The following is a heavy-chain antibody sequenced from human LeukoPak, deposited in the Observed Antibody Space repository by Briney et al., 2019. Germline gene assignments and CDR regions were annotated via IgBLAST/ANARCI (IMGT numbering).Heavy chain of an antibody. CDR2: ISWNSGSI. V-gene: IGHV3-9*03. J-gene: IGHJ4*02. Sequence: GGSLRLSCAASGFTFDDYAMHWVRHAPGKGLEWVSGISWNSGSIGYADCVKGRFTISRDNAKNSLYLQMNSLRAEDMALYYCAKAKGSLLWFGELSLDYWGQGTLVTVSS. CDR3: AKAKGSLLWFGELSLDY. CDR1: GFTFDDYA. D-gene: IGHD3-10*01.